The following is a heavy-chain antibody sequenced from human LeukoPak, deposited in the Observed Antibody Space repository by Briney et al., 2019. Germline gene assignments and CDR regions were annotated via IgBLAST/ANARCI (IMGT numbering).Heavy chain of an antibody. D-gene: IGHD3-22*01. V-gene: IGHV3-33*01. J-gene: IGHJ5*02. Sequence: PGGSLRLSCAASGFTFSSYGMHWVRQAPGKGLEWVAVLWYDGSNKYYADSVKGRFTISRDNSKNTLYLQMNSLRAEDTAVYYCARDRYYDSSGYLVPPGSWGQGTLVTVSS. CDR3: ARDRYYDSSGYLVPPGS. CDR1: GFTFSSYG. CDR2: LWYDGSNK.